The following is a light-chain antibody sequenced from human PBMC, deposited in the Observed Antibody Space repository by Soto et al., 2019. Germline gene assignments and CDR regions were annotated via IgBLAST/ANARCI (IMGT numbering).Light chain of an antibody. CDR1: SSDVGNYNW. Sequence: SALTQPASVSGSPGQSITISCTGTSSDVGNYNWVAWYQQHPGKVPKLMIYEVSNRPSGVSNRFSGSRSGNTASLTISGLQAEDEAHYYCSSSSARGMHVFGGGTKLTVL. CDR2: EVS. CDR3: SSSSARGMHV. V-gene: IGLV2-14*01. J-gene: IGLJ2*01.